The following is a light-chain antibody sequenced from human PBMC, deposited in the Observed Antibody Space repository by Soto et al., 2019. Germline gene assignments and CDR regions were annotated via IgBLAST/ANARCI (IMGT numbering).Light chain of an antibody. V-gene: IGKV3-15*01. CDR3: QQYNIWPPLT. J-gene: IGKJ4*01. CDR2: GAS. Sequence: EVELTQSPDILSVSPGETATLSCRASQSVRRNLAWYQQKPGQAPRLLIYGASTRATGITARFSGSGSGREFTLTISSLQSEDFGLYYCQQYNIWPPLTFGGGTKVEIK. CDR1: QSVRRN.